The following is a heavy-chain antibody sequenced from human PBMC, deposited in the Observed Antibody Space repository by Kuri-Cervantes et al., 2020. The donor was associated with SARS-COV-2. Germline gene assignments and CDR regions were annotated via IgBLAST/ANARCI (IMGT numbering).Heavy chain of an antibody. V-gene: IGHV1-69*13. J-gene: IGHJ6*03. CDR3: ARELLGIQSSGSYYMDV. Sequence: SVKVSCKASGYTFTGYYMHWVRQAPGQGLEWMGRIIPIFGTANYAQKFQGRVTITADESTSTAYMELSSLRSEDTAVYYCARELLGIQSSGSYYMDVWGKGTTVTVSS. D-gene: IGHD3-10*01. CDR1: GYTFTGYY. CDR2: IIPIFGTA.